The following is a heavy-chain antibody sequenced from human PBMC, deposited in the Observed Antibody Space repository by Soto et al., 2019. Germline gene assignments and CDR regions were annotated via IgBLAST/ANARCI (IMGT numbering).Heavy chain of an antibody. V-gene: IGHV4-34*01. Sequence: QVQLQQWGAGLLKPSETLSLTCAVYGGSFSGYYWSWIRQPPGKGLEWIGEINHSGSTNYNPSLKSRVTISVDPSKNQFSLKLSSVTAADTAVYYCARGPYSSGYYYVFDYWGQGTLVTVSS. CDR1: GGSFSGYY. CDR2: INHSGST. J-gene: IGHJ4*02. CDR3: ARGPYSSGYYYVFDY. D-gene: IGHD3-22*01.